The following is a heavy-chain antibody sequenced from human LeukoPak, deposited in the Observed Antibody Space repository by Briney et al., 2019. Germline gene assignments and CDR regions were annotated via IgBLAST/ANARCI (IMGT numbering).Heavy chain of an antibody. J-gene: IGHJ5*02. CDR2: ISNGKT. CDR3: VREAGYCASVCLKTNWFDP. V-gene: IGHV3-23*01. CDR1: GFPFRNHA. D-gene: IGHD2-15*01. Sequence: PGGSLRLSCAASGFPFRNHAMSWVRQPPGKGPEWVSAISNGKTYYADSVRGRFTISRDDSKNMVYLQMNSLRVEDTARYYCVREAGYCASVCLKTNWFDPWGQGTLVTVSS.